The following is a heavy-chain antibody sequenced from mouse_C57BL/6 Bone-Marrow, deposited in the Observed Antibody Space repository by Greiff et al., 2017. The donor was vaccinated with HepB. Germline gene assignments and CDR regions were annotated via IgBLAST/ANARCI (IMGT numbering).Heavy chain of an antibody. CDR2: IYPRSGNT. D-gene: IGHD2-2*01. Sequence: VQLMESGAELARPGASVKLSCKASGYTFTSYGISWVKQRTGQGLEWIGEIYPRSGNTYYNEKFKGKATLTADKSSSTAYMELRSLTSEDSAVYFCARYDYGYDEGFAYWGQGTLVTVSA. CDR3: ARYDYGYDEGFAY. V-gene: IGHV1-81*01. J-gene: IGHJ3*01. CDR1: GYTFTSYG.